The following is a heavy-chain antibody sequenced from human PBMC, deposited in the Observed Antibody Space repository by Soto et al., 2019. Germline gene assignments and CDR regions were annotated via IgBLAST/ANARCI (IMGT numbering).Heavy chain of an antibody. CDR2: ISSSGSST. V-gene: IGHV3-48*01. D-gene: IGHD2-15*01. J-gene: IGHJ4*02. Sequence: EVQLMESGGGLVQPGGSLRLSCAASEFTFSDYPMNWVRQAPGKGLEWVSFISSSGSSTYYADSVKGRFTISRDNAKNSLYLQMNSLRVEDTAVYYCASSGRSGGGPTGYWGQVTLVTVSS. CDR1: EFTFSDYP. CDR3: ASSGRSGGGPTGY.